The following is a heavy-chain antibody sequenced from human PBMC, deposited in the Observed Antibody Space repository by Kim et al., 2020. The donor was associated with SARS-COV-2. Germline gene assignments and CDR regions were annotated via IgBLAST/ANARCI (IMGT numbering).Heavy chain of an antibody. CDR3: ASTRGFDC. CDR1: GFTFSNSA. CDR2: ISGRGNST. V-gene: IGHV3-23*01. D-gene: IGHD3-16*01. Sequence: GGSLRLSCAASGFTFSNSAMHWVRQTPGKGLQWVSTISGRGNSTSYADSVKGRFTVSRDNSKNTLYLQMNSLRVEDTAIYYCASTRGFDCWGQGTLVTVSS. J-gene: IGHJ4*02.